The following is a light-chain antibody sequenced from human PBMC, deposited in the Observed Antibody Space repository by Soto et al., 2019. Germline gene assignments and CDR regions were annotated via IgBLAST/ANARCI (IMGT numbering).Light chain of an antibody. CDR2: GAS. J-gene: IGKJ1*01. CDR3: QHYGSSQWTFGQWT. Sequence: IALTQSPGTVSLSPGERATLSCRASQSGSSSYLAWYQQRPGQAPRLLIFGASTRATGIPDRFSGSGSGTDFTLTISRLEPEDSAVYFCQHYGSSQWTFGQWTFGQGTKVEI. CDR1: QSGSSSY. V-gene: IGKV3-20*01.